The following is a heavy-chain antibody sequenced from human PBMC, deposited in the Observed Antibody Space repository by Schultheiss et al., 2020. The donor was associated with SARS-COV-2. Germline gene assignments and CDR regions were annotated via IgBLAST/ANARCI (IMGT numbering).Heavy chain of an antibody. J-gene: IGHJ4*02. CDR2: FNSDGSSP. CDR3: AKDVGGSGSFFDY. D-gene: IGHD6-19*01. CDR1: GFTFSPYW. V-gene: IGHV3-74*01. Sequence: GGSLRLSCAASGFTFSPYWVHWVRQAPGKGLVWVARFNSDGSSPAYADSVKGRFTVSRDNAKSTLYLQMNSLRVEDTAVYYCAKDVGGSGSFFDYWGQGTLVTVSS.